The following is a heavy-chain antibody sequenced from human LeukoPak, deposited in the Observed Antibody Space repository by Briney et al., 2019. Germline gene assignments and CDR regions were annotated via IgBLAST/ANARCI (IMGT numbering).Heavy chain of an antibody. D-gene: IGHD3-10*01. CDR3: AKTIVESTMVRGVIITRPYYFDY. V-gene: IGHV3-23*01. Sequence: GGSLRHSCAASGFTFSSYAMSWVGQAPGKGLEGVSAISCSGGSSYFEDSVKGRFTIPRDNSKNTLYLQMNSLRAEDTAVYYCAKTIVESTMVRGVIITRPYYFDYWGQGTLVTVSS. CDR2: ISCSGGSS. CDR1: GFTFSSYA. J-gene: IGHJ4*02.